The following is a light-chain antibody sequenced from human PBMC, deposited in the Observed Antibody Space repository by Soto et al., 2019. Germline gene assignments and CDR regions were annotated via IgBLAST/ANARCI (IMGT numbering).Light chain of an antibody. CDR3: QKYISAPQT. J-gene: IGKJ1*01. CDR1: QGINNY. CDR2: AAS. V-gene: IGKV1-27*01. Sequence: DIPMTQSPSSLSASVGDRVTITCRASQGINNYLAWYQQKPGKVPKLLINAASTLQSGVPSRISGSGSGTDFTLTISSLQPEDVATYYCQKYISAPQTFGQGTKVEIK.